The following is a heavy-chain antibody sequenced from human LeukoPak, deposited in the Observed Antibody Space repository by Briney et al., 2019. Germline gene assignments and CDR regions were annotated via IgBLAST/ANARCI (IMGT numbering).Heavy chain of an antibody. J-gene: IGHJ4*02. CDR3: ARQYYSDSSGSRYYFDY. CDR2: IYYSGST. CDR1: GGSISSYH. Sequence: KPSETLSLXCTVSGGSISSYHWSWIRQPPGKGLEWIGYIYYSGSTNYNPSLKSRVTISVDTSKNQFSLKLSSVTAADTAVYYCARQYYSDSSGSRYYFDYWGQGTLVTVSS. D-gene: IGHD3-22*01. V-gene: IGHV4-59*01.